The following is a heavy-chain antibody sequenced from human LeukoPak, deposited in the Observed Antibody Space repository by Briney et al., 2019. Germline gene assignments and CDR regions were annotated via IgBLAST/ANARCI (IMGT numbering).Heavy chain of an antibody. CDR3: ARDGRQWLVTRSFDY. CDR1: GFTFSSYW. V-gene: IGHV3-7*01. J-gene: IGHJ4*02. Sequence: GGSLRLSCTASGFTFSSYWMSWVRQAPGKGLEWVANIKEDGSEKYYVDSVRGRFTISRDNAQNSLYLQMNSLRVEDTAVYYCARDGRQWLVTRSFDYWGQGTLVTVSS. CDR2: IKEDGSEK. D-gene: IGHD6-19*01.